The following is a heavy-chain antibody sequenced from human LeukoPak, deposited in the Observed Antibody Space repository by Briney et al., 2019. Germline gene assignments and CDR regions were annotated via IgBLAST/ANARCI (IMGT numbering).Heavy chain of an antibody. J-gene: IGHJ4*02. CDR3: ARAKAIFGVVSFDY. Sequence: GSLRLSCAASGFTFDDYGMSWIRQPPGKGLEWIGYIYYSGSTNYNPSLKSRVTISVDTSKNQFSLKLSSVTAADTAVYYCARAKAIFGVVSFDYWGQGTLVTVSS. CDR1: GFTFDDYG. CDR2: IYYSGST. D-gene: IGHD3-3*01. V-gene: IGHV4-59*01.